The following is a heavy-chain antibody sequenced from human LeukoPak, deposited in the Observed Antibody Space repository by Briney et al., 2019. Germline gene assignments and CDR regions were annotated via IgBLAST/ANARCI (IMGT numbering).Heavy chain of an antibody. Sequence: GGSLRLSCLGSGFTFSWYGMNWVRQAPGRGLEYVSAISRNGGNTYYVDSVKGRFTIYRDNSKNKLYIQMNSLRVEDTAVYFCVKDLSDRDVDYWGQGTLVTVSS. D-gene: IGHD2-21*02. CDR2: ISRNGGNT. CDR1: GFTFSWYG. V-gene: IGHV3-64D*06. CDR3: VKDLSDRDVDY. J-gene: IGHJ4*02.